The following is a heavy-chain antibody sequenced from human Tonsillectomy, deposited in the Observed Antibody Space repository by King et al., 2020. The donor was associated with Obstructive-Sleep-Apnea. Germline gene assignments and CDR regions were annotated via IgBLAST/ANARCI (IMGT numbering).Heavy chain of an antibody. V-gene: IGHV5-51*01. Sequence: QLVQSGADVQKPGESLQISCKASGYNFDVYWIAWVRHTLGKGLEWLGFIYPVDSETTYSPSFQGQVTFSVDKSITTAYLQWTSLQASDTGINYCARRLGGDGSGTYGIDFWGQGTLVTVSS. CDR3: ARRLGGDGSGTYGIDF. CDR2: IYPVDSET. D-gene: IGHD3-10*01. J-gene: IGHJ4*02. CDR1: GYNFDVYW.